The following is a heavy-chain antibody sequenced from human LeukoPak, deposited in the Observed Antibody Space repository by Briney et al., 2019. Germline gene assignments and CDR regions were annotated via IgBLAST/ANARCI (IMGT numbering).Heavy chain of an antibody. Sequence: GGSLRLSCAASGFTFSSYGMHWVRQAPGKGLEWVAFIQYDGSNKYYADSVKGRFTISRDNSKNTLYLQMNSLRAEDTAVYYCAKDHRDYYGSGDFDYWGQGTLVTVSS. J-gene: IGHJ4*02. CDR1: GFTFSSYG. V-gene: IGHV3-30*02. CDR2: IQYDGSNK. CDR3: AKDHRDYYGSGDFDY. D-gene: IGHD3-10*01.